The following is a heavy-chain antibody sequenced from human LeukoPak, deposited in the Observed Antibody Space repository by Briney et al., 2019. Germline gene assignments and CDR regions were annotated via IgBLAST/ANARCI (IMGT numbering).Heavy chain of an antibody. Sequence: PGGSLRLSCAASGFTFSSYGMHWVRQAPGKGLEWVAVISYDGSNKYYADSVKGRFTISRDNSKNTLYLQMNSLRAEDTAVYYCASVTMVRGVIPPNYYGMDVWGQGTTVTVSS. CDR1: GFTFSSYG. CDR2: ISYDGSNK. CDR3: ASVTMVRGVIPPNYYGMDV. D-gene: IGHD3-10*01. J-gene: IGHJ6*02. V-gene: IGHV3-30*03.